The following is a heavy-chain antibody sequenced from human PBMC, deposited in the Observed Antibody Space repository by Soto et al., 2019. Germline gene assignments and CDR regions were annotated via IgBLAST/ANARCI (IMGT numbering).Heavy chain of an antibody. D-gene: IGHD2-15*01. CDR1: GFTVSTKY. J-gene: IGHJ6*03. CDR3: TRDDVYWEGGGCCGVPMGV. Sequence: EVQLVESGGGLVQPGGSLRLSCAASGFTVSTKYMSWVRQAPGKGLEWVSLIQSGGSTYYAGSVEGRFTISRDNSENMLFRQMNALRVEDTAMYDCTRDDVYWEGGGCCGVPMGVWGKGTTVTVS. CDR2: IQSGGST. V-gene: IGHV3-66*01.